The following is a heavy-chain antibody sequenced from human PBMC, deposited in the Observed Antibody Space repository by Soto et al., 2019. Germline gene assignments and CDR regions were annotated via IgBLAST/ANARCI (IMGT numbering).Heavy chain of an antibody. V-gene: IGHV1-2*02. J-gene: IGHJ5*02. CDR3: ARHWGRVTPNCFDT. CDR1: GYTFTGDY. Sequence: ASVKVSWKASGYTFTGDYLHWVRQTPGEGLECMGWIDPHSGDTTFAQKFQGRVTMTSDTAIRTAYMELSSLRLDDTAVYYCARHWGRVTPNCFDTWGQGTLVTVSS. D-gene: IGHD7-27*01. CDR2: IDPHSGDT.